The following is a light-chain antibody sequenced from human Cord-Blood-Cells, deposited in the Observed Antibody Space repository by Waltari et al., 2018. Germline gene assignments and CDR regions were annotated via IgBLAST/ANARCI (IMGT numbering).Light chain of an antibody. CDR3: CSYAGSSTWV. CDR2: EGS. J-gene: IGLJ3*02. CDR1: SSDVGGYNL. V-gene: IGLV2-23*01. Sequence: QSALTQPASVPGSPGQSITISCTGTSSDVGGYNLVSWYQQHPGKAPKLMFYEGSKRPSGVSNRFSGSKTGNTTSLTISGLQAEDEADYYCCSYAGSSTWVFGGGTKLTVL.